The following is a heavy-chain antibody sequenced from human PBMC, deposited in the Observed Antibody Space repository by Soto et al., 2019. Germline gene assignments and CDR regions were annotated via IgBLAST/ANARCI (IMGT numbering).Heavy chain of an antibody. CDR2: SNRSGST. Sequence: QVQLQQWGAGLLKPSETLSLTGAGYSGSFCGYYWSWIRQPPGKGLEWIGESNRSGSTNYNPSLKRRVTISVDTFKNQFSLKVTSVTAADTAVYYCARGGDYEGWGQGTLVIVSS. J-gene: IGHJ4*02. D-gene: IGHD4-17*01. V-gene: IGHV4-34*01. CDR3: ARGGDYEG. CDR1: SGSFCGYY.